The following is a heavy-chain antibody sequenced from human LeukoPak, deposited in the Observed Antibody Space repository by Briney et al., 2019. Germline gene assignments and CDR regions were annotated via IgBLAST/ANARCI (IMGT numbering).Heavy chain of an antibody. D-gene: IGHD3-10*01. CDR1: GGSISSNY. V-gene: IGHV4-59*01. CDR2: IYYSGST. J-gene: IGHJ6*03. Sequence: PSETLSLTCTVSGGSISSNYWSWIRQPPGKGLEWIGYIYYSGSTNYNPSLKSRVTISVDTSKNQFSLKLSSVTAADTAVYYCARDWAMVRGPRPYYYKDVWGKGTTVTVSS. CDR3: ARDWAMVRGPRPYYYKDV.